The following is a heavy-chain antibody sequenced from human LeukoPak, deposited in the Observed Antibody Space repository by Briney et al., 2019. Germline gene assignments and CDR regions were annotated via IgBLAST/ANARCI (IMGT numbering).Heavy chain of an antibody. CDR2: IYTSGST. J-gene: IGHJ6*02. CDR3: ARARYSYGSYYYYGMDV. CDR1: GGSISSYY. Sequence: SETLSLTCTVSGGSISSYYWSWIRHPAGKGLEWIGRIYTSGSTNYNPSLKSRVTMSVDTSKNQFSLKLSSVTAADTAVYYCARARYSYGSYYYYGMDVWGQGTTVTVSS. D-gene: IGHD5-18*01. V-gene: IGHV4-4*07.